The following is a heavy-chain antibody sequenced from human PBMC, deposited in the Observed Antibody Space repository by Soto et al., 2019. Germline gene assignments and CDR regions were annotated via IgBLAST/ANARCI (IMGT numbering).Heavy chain of an antibody. CDR3: AREGPGLYCSGGSCYLQGLYYYYYYGMDV. V-gene: IGHV3-74*01. CDR1: GFTFSSYW. D-gene: IGHD2-15*01. J-gene: IGHJ6*02. Sequence: GGSLRLSCAASGFTFSSYWMHWVRQAPGKGLVWVSRINSDGSSTSYADSVKGRFTISRDNAKNTLYLQMNSLRAEDTAVDYCAREGPGLYCSGGSCYLQGLYYYYYYGMDVWGQGTTVTVSS. CDR2: INSDGSST.